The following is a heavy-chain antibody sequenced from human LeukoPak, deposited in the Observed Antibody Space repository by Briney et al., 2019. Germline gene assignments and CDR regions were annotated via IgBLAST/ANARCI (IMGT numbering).Heavy chain of an antibody. CDR2: ISSSSSYI. V-gene: IGHV3-21*01. CDR1: GFTFSSYS. D-gene: IGHD3-22*01. Sequence: GGSLRLSCAASGFTFSSYSMNWVRQAPGKGLEWVSSISSSSSYIYYADSVKGRFTISRDNAKNSLYLQMNSLRAEDTAVYYCARDLWAYYYDSSGAFDIWGQGTMVTVSS. CDR3: ARDLWAYYYDSSGAFDI. J-gene: IGHJ3*02.